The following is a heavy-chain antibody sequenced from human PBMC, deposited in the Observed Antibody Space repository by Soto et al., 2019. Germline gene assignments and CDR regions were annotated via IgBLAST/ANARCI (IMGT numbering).Heavy chain of an antibody. CDR3: ARDQGYCSGGSCYVAGY. Sequence: GSLRLSCAASGFTFSSYWMHWVRQAPGKGLVWVSRINSDGSSTTYADSVKGRFTISRDNAKNTLYLQLNSLRAEDTVVYYCARDQGYCSGGSCYVAGYWGQGTLVTVSS. CDR1: GFTFSSYW. CDR2: INSDGSST. D-gene: IGHD2-15*01. V-gene: IGHV3-74*01. J-gene: IGHJ4*02.